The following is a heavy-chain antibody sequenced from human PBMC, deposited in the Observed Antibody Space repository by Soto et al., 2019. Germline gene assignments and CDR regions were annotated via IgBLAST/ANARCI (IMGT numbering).Heavy chain of an antibody. V-gene: IGHV6-1*01. CDR3: ARDCTNGICTYGMDV. CDR2: TYYRSKWYY. Sequence: PAQTLSLTCAISGESVSSNSAAWIWIRQSPSRGLEWLGRTYYRSKWYYDYAPSVKGRITIKPDTSKNQFSLQLNSVTPEDTAVYYCARDCTNGICTYGMDVWGRGTTVTVS. D-gene: IGHD2-8*01. J-gene: IGHJ6*02. CDR1: GESVSSNSAA.